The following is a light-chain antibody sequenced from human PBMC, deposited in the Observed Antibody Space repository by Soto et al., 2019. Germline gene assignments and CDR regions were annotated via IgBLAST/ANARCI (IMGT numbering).Light chain of an antibody. CDR1: SSNIGTNA. CDR3: AAWDDSPTGYV. J-gene: IGLJ1*01. Sequence: SVLTQPPSASGTPGQRVTISCSGGSSNIGTNAVNWYQQLPGTAPKLLICNNNQRPSGVPDRFSGSKSGTSASLAISGLQSEDEADYYCAAWDDSPTGYVFGTGTKVTVL. CDR2: NNN. V-gene: IGLV1-44*01.